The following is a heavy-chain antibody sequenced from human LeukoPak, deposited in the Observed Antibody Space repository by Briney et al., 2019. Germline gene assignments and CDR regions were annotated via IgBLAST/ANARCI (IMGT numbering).Heavy chain of an antibody. CDR2: IYSSGNT. V-gene: IGHV4-61*02. Sequence: SQTLSLTCTVSGDSITSGRYYWSWIRQPAGKELEWIGRIYSSGNTDYHPYIVSLKSRVTLSLDTSKNQFFLDLTSVTAADTAVYYCARCSGSSWSYYFDYWGQGTLVTVSS. CDR3: ARCSGSSWSYYFDY. J-gene: IGHJ4*02. CDR1: GDSITSGRYY. D-gene: IGHD6-13*01.